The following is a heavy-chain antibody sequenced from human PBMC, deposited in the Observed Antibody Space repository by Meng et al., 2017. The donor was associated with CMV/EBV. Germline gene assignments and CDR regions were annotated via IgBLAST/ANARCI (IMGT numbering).Heavy chain of an antibody. CDR2: IRSKAYGGTT. Sequence: GGSLRLSCTASGFTFGDYAMSWVRQAPGKGLEWVGFIRSKAYGGTTEYAASAKGRFTISRDDSKSIAYLQMNSLKTEDTAVYYCTRDQPDYDFWSGYSFDYWGQGTLVTVSS. V-gene: IGHV3-49*04. J-gene: IGHJ4*02. CDR3: TRDQPDYDFWSGYSFDY. CDR1: GFTFGDYA. D-gene: IGHD3-3*01.